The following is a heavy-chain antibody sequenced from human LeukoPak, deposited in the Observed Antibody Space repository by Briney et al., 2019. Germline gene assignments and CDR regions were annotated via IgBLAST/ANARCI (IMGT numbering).Heavy chain of an antibody. V-gene: IGHV1-2*02. D-gene: IGHD5-24*01. CDR2: INPNSGGT. Sequence: ASVKVSCKASGYTFTGYYMHWVRQAPGQGLEWMGWINPNSGGTNYAQKFQGRVTMTRDTSISTAYMELSRLRSDDTAVYYCARVLGNGYTSPGDYWGQGTLVTVSS. CDR3: ARVLGNGYTSPGDY. J-gene: IGHJ4*02. CDR1: GYTFTGYY.